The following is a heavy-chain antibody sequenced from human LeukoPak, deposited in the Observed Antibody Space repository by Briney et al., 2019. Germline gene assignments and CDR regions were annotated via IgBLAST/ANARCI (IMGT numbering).Heavy chain of an antibody. J-gene: IGHJ4*02. D-gene: IGHD4-17*01. CDR1: GSFIRDSGYY. Sequence: PSETLSLTCTVSGSFIRDSGYYWGWIRQPPGKGLEWIGTVFYSGRTYYNSSLQSRVTISVDTSKNQFSLRLSSVTPADTAIYYCARLSNDYGDYEGHYWGQGTLVTVSP. CDR2: VFYSGRT. V-gene: IGHV4-39*01. CDR3: ARLSNDYGDYEGHY.